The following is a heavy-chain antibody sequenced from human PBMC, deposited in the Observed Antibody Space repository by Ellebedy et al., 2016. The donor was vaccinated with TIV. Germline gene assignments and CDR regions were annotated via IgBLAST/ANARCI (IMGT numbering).Heavy chain of an antibody. D-gene: IGHD1-20*01. CDR3: ARGDNWKDYFDY. CDR1: GGSISSSNW. J-gene: IGHJ4*02. V-gene: IGHV4-4*02. CDR2: IYHSGST. Sequence: MPSETLSLTCAVSGGSISSSNWWRWVRQPPGKGLEWIGEIYHSGSTNYNPSLKSRVSISVDKSKNQFSLKLSSVTAADTAVYYCARGDNWKDYFDYWGQGTLVTVSS.